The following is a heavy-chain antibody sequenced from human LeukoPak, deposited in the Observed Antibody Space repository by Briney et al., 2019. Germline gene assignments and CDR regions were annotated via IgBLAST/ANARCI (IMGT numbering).Heavy chain of an antibody. V-gene: IGHV3-7*01. Sequence: PGGSLRLSCAASGLTFSSYRMSWVRQAPGKGLEWVANIKEDGSEKYYVDSVKGRFTISRDNAKNSLYLQMNSLRAEDTAVYYCARLYNWNRPFFDYWGQGTLVTVSS. J-gene: IGHJ4*02. CDR2: IKEDGSEK. CDR1: GLTFSSYR. CDR3: ARLYNWNRPFFDY. D-gene: IGHD1-20*01.